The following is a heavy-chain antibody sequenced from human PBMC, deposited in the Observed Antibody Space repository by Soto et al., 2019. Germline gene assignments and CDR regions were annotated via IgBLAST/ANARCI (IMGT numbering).Heavy chain of an antibody. V-gene: IGHV1-58*02. CDR3: AADQGQFDAFDI. J-gene: IGHJ3*02. Sequence: GASVKVSCKASGFTFTSSAMQWVRQARGQRLEWIGWIVVGSGNTSYAQKFQERVTITRDMSTSTAYMELSSLRSEDTAVYYCAADQGQFDAFDIWGQGTMVTVSS. CDR1: GFTFTSSA. CDR2: IVVGSGNT.